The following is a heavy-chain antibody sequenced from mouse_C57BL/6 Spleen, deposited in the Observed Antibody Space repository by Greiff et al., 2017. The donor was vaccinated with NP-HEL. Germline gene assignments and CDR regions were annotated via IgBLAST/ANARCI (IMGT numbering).Heavy chain of an antibody. V-gene: IGHV1-7*01. CDR2: INPSSGYT. CDR1: GYTFTSYW. J-gene: IGHJ2*01. Sequence: QVQLQQSGAELAKPGASVKLSCKASGYTFTSYWMHWVKQRPGQGLEWIGYINPSSGYTKYNQKFKDKATLTADKSSITAYMQLSSLTYEDSAVYYCARRVGNYDFDYWGQGTTLTVSS. D-gene: IGHD2-1*01. CDR3: ARRVGNYDFDY.